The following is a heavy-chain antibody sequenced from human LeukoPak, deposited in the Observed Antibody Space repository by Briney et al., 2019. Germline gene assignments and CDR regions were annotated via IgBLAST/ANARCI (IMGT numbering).Heavy chain of an antibody. V-gene: IGHV5-51*01. Sequence: GESLKISCQASGYTFTSFWIVWVRQMPGKGLESMGIFFPGDSDTRYSPSFQGRVTISADKSSSTAYLHLNSLKASDTAMYYCARWRSCGGDCWAFDIWGQGTMTVSS. CDR3: ARWRSCGGDCWAFDI. CDR1: GYTFTSFW. D-gene: IGHD2-21*02. J-gene: IGHJ3*02. CDR2: FFPGDSDT.